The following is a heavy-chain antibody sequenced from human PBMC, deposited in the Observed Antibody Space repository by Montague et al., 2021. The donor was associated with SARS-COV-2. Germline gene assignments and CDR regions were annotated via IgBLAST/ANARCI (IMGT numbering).Heavy chain of an antibody. V-gene: IGHV4-4*02. J-gene: IGHJ4*02. CDR3: ASRGAGWFGSNPERFDY. D-gene: IGHD3-10*01. CDR2: IYHSGST. CDR1: GGSISSSNW. Sequence: SETLSLTCAVSGGSISSSNWWSWVRQPPGKGLEWIGEIYHSGSTNYNPXXKSRVTISVDKSKNQFSLKLSSVTVADTAVYYCASRGAGWFGSNPERFDYWGQGTLVTVSS.